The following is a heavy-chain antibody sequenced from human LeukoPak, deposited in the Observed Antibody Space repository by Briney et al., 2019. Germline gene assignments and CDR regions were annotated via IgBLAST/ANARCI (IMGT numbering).Heavy chain of an antibody. CDR3: ARGEALWGDRHYYYGMDV. V-gene: IGHV3-33*08. CDR2: IWYDGSNK. D-gene: IGHD2-21*01. CDR1: GFTFSSYA. J-gene: IGHJ6*02. Sequence: PGRSLRLSCAASGFTFSSYAMNWVRQAPGKGLEWVAVIWYDGSNKYYADSVKGRFTISRDNSKNTLYLQMNSLRAEDTAVYYCARGEALWGDRHYYYGMDVWGQGTTVTVSS.